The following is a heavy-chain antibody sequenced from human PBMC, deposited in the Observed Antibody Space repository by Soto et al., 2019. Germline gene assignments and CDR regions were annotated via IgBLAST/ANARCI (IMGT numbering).Heavy chain of an antibody. CDR1: GYNFANYW. CDR3: AAGYTTGLDGFDI. CDR2: IFPGDSDT. D-gene: IGHD6-13*01. Sequence: GESLKISCKGSGYNFANYWIGWVRQMPGKGLEWMGMIFPGDSDTKNSPSLQGQITMSVDKSDSSAYLQWRSLKASDTAMYYCAAGYTTGLDGFDIWGQGTMVTVSS. V-gene: IGHV5-51*01. J-gene: IGHJ3*02.